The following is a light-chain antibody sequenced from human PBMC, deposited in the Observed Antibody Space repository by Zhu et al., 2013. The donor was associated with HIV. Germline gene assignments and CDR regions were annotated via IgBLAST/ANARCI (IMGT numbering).Light chain of an antibody. J-gene: IGKJ4*01. V-gene: IGKV3-20*01. Sequence: EIVLTQSPGTLSLSPGERATLSCRASQSLSSSYLAWYHQKPGQAPRLLIYGASSRATGIPVRFSGSGSGTDFTLSITRLEPEDLAVYYCQQYGSSPLTFGGGTTVEIK. CDR1: QSLSSSY. CDR2: GAS. CDR3: QQYGSSPLT.